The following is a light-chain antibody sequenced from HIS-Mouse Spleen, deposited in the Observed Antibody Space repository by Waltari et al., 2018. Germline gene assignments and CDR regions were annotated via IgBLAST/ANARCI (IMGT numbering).Light chain of an antibody. CDR3: QQYNNWPPWT. V-gene: IGKV3-15*01. J-gene: IGKJ1*01. CDR2: GAS. Sequence: EIVMTQSPATLSVSPGERATLPCRPSQSCSSNLAWYQQKPGQAPRLLIYGASTRATGIPARFSGSGSGTEFTLTISSLQSEDFAVYYCQQYNNWPPWTFGQGTKVEIK. CDR1: QSCSSN.